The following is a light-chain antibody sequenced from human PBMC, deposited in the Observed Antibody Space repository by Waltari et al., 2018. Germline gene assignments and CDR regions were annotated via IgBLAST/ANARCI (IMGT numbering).Light chain of an antibody. Sequence: YTLTQPPSLSESPGRTVIISCTRSSGYIVSNDVQWFQQRPGSAPTIVIYEKNLRPSGVPDRFSASIDRSSNSASLTISGLKTEDEADYYCQSYDSRNLVFGGGTKVTVL. V-gene: IGLV6-57*03. CDR3: QSYDSRNLV. J-gene: IGLJ2*01. CDR1: SGYIVSND. CDR2: EKN.